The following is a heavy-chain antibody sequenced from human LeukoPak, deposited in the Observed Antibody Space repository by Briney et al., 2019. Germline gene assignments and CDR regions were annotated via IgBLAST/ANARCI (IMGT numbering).Heavy chain of an antibody. CDR2: IYSGGST. J-gene: IGHJ4*02. CDR3: ARDGVNYGDY. D-gene: IGHD3-3*01. V-gene: IGHV3-66*01. CDR1: GFTVSTNY. Sequence: GGSLRLSCAASGFTVSTNYMTWVRQAPGKGLEWVSVIYSGGSTYYADSVKGRFTISRDNAKNSLYLQMNSLRAEDTAVYYCARDGVNYGDYWGQGTLVTVSS.